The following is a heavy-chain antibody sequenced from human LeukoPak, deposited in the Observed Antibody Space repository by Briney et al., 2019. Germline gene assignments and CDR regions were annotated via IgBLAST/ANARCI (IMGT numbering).Heavy chain of an antibody. V-gene: IGHV3-21*01. Sequence: GGSLRLSCAASGFTFDDYAMNWVRQAPGKGLEWVSSISSSSSYIYYADSVKGRFTISRDNAKNSLYLQMNSLRAEDTAVYYCARVGGLYCSGGSCYPNYYYGMDVWGQGTTVTVSS. CDR3: ARVGGLYCSGGSCYPNYYYGMDV. D-gene: IGHD2-15*01. CDR1: GFTFDDYA. J-gene: IGHJ6*02. CDR2: ISSSSSYI.